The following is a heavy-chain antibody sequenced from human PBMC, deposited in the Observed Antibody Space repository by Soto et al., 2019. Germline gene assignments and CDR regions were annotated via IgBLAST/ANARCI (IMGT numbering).Heavy chain of an antibody. CDR3: SRIAVAGVDY. J-gene: IGHJ4*02. CDR1: GFTFSSYG. D-gene: IGHD6-19*01. V-gene: IGHV3-30*03. Sequence: QVQLVESGVGVVQPGRSLRLYCAASGFTFSSYGMHWVRQAPGKGLEWVAVISYDGSNKYYADSVKGRFTISRDNSKNTLYLQMNSLRAEDTAVFYCSRIAVAGVDYWGQGTLVTVSS. CDR2: ISYDGSNK.